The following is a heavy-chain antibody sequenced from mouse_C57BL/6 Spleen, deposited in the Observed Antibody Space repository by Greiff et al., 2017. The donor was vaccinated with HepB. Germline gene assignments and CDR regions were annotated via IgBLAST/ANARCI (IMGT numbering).Heavy chain of an antibody. D-gene: IGHD1-1*01. J-gene: IGHJ4*01. CDR1: GFNIKDDY. CDR3: TTVVARYYAMDY. Sequence: EVKLMESGAELVRPGASVKLSCTASGFNIKDDYMHWVKQRPEQGLEWIGWIDPENGDTDYASKFQGKATITADTSSNTAYLQLSSLTSEDTAVYYCTTVVARYYAMDYWGQGTSVTVSS. V-gene: IGHV14-4*01. CDR2: IDPENGDT.